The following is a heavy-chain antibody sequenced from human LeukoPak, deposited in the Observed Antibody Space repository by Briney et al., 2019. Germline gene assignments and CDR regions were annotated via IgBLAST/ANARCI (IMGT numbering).Heavy chain of an antibody. D-gene: IGHD1-7*01. CDR3: ARGLITGTRRAEFDI. J-gene: IGHJ4*02. CDR1: GYTLSDHA. V-gene: IGHV1-46*01. Sequence: ASVKVSCKASGYTLSDHAIHWVRKAPGQGLEWTGVITPSDGTTGFPQKFQGRVTLTTDMSTGTVYMEPSSLRSEDTAVYYCARGLITGTRRAEFDIWGEGTLVTVAS. CDR2: ITPSDGTT.